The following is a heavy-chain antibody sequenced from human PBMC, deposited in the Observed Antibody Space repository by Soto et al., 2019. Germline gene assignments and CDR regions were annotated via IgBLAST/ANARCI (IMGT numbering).Heavy chain of an antibody. J-gene: IGHJ3*02. V-gene: IGHV5-51*01. CDR1: GYSFTSYW. D-gene: IGHD2-2*01. Sequence: GESLKISCKGSGYSFTSYWIGWVRQMPGKGLEWMGIIYPGDSDTRYSPSFQGQVTISADKSISTAYLQWSSLKASDTAMYYCARIYSNQDIVVVPAAYVTPTNAFDIWGQGTMVTVSS. CDR3: ARIYSNQDIVVVPAAYVTPTNAFDI. CDR2: IYPGDSDT.